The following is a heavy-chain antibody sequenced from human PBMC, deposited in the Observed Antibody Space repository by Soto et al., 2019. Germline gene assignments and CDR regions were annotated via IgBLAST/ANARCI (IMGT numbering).Heavy chain of an antibody. CDR1: GYTFTSYD. Sequence: GASVKVSCKASGYTFTSYDINWVRQATGQGLEWMGWMNPNSGNTGYAQKFQGRVTMTRNTSISTAYMELSSLRSEDTAVYYCARVVAVAGTHLDYWGQGTLVTVSS. D-gene: IGHD6-19*01. CDR3: ARVVAVAGTHLDY. J-gene: IGHJ4*02. CDR2: MNPNSGNT. V-gene: IGHV1-8*01.